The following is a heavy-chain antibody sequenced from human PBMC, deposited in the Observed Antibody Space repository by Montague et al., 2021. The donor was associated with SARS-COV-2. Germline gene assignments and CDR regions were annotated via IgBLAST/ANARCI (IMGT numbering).Heavy chain of an antibody. Sequence: SRSLSFSASGFTFSSYEMNWVRQAPGKGLEWISKIINSGSSTYYADSVKGRFTISRDNAKNSLYLQMNSLRAEDTAVYYCATYYYNSDHVRSAWGQGTLVTVSS. J-gene: IGHJ5*02. V-gene: IGHV3-48*03. CDR3: ATYYYNSDHVRSA. CDR1: GFTFSSYE. CDR2: IINSGSST. D-gene: IGHD3-10*01.